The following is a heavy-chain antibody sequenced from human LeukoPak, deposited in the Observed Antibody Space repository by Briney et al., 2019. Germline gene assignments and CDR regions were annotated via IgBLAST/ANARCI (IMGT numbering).Heavy chain of an antibody. CDR1: GYTFTGYY. CDR3: ASEAVDTAMAIDY. J-gene: IGHJ4*02. Sequence: GASVKVSCKASGYTFTGYYMHWVRQAPGQGLEWMGWINPNGGGTNYAQKFQGRVTMTRDTSISTAYMELSRLRSDDTAVYYCASEAVDTAMAIDYWGQGTLVTVSS. CDR2: INPNGGGT. V-gene: IGHV1-2*02. D-gene: IGHD5-18*01.